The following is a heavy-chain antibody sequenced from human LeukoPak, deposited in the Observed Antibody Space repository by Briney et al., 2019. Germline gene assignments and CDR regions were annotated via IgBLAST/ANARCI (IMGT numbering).Heavy chain of an antibody. CDR1: GCSFTGYF. J-gene: IGHJ6*02. D-gene: IGHD3-16*01. CDR2: INPNSGDT. V-gene: IGHV1-2*02. Sequence: GASVKVSRKASGCSFTGYFMQWVRQAPGQGLEWMGWINPNSGDTSYAQKFQGRVTMTRDTSISTAYMELSRLRSDDAAVYYCARRFYYAMDVWGQGTTVTVSS. CDR3: ARRFYYAMDV.